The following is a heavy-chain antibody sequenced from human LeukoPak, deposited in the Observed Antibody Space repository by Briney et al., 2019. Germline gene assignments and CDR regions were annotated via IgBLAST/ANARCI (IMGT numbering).Heavy chain of an antibody. CDR2: IYHSGST. Sequence: PSQTLSLTCAVSGGSISSGGYSWSWIRQPPGKGLEWIGYIYHSGSTYYNPSLKSRVTISVDRSKNQFSLKLSSVTAADTAVYYCARDGMTTVTTFDLWGRGTLVTVSS. CDR1: GGSISSGGYS. D-gene: IGHD4-11*01. CDR3: ARDGMTTVTTFDL. V-gene: IGHV4-30-2*01. J-gene: IGHJ2*01.